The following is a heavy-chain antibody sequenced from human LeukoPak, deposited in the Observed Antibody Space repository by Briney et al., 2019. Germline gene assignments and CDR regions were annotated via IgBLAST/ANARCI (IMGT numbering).Heavy chain of an antibody. Sequence: GESLKISCKGSGYTFTNYWIGWVRQMPGKGLEFMGIIYPGDSDTRYSPSFQGQVTISADKSISTAYLQWSSLKASDTAMYYCARTYYDFWSGYSHFQHWGQGTLVTVSS. J-gene: IGHJ1*01. V-gene: IGHV5-51*01. CDR3: ARTYYDFWSGYSHFQH. D-gene: IGHD3-3*01. CDR2: IYPGDSDT. CDR1: GYTFTNYW.